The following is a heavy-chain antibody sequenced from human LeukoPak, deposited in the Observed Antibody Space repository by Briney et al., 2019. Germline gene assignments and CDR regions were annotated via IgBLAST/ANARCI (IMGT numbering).Heavy chain of an antibody. CDR3: ARARGPEAIDY. D-gene: IGHD6-25*01. Sequence: SETLSLTCTVSGGSISSYYWSWIRQPPGKGLEWIGYIYYSGSTNYNPSLKSRVTISVDTSKNQFSLKLSSVTAADTAVYYCARARGPEAIDYWGQGTLVTVSS. V-gene: IGHV4-59*01. J-gene: IGHJ4*02. CDR2: IYYSGST. CDR1: GGSISSYY.